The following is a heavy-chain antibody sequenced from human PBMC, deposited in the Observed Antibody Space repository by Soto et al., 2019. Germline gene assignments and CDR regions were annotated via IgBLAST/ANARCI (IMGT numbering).Heavy chain of an antibody. CDR2: ISAYNGNT. Sequence: ASVKVSCKASGYTFTSYGISWVRQAPGQGLEWMGWISAYNGNTNYAQKLQGRVTMTTDTSTSTAYMELRSLRSDDTAVYYCARLRDYGYSGYYYGMDVWGQGTTVTVSS. D-gene: IGHD5-18*01. CDR3: ARLRDYGYSGYYYGMDV. CDR1: GYTFTSYG. V-gene: IGHV1-18*01. J-gene: IGHJ6*02.